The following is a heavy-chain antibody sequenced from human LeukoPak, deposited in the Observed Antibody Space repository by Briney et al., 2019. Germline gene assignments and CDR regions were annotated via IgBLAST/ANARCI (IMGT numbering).Heavy chain of an antibody. CDR1: GLTGSHNY. D-gene: IGHD1-26*01. V-gene: IGHV3-23*01. J-gene: IGHJ4*02. CDR2: ISGSGGST. Sequence: GGSLRLSCAASGLTGSHNYVSWVRQAPGKGLEWVSAISGSGGSTHYADSVKGRFTISRDNSKNTLYLQMNSLRAEDTAVYYCAKDRWELPNGYFDYWGQGTLVTVSS. CDR3: AKDRWELPNGYFDY.